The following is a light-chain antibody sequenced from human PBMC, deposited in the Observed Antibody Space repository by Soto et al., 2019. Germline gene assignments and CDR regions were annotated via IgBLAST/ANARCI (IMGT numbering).Light chain of an antibody. J-gene: IGLJ1*01. V-gene: IGLV1-40*01. CDR3: QSYDSSLSGYV. CDR1: SSNSGAGYD. Sequence: QSGLTQPPSVSGAPGQRVASSCTGSSSNSGAGYDVHWYQHLPGTAPKLLIYGNSNRPSGVPDRFSVSKSGTSASLAITRLQAEDGADYYCQSYDSSLSGYVFGTGTKVTVL. CDR2: GNS.